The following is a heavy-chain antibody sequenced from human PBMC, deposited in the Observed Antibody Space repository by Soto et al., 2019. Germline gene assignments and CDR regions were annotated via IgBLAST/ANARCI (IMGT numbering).Heavy chain of an antibody. V-gene: IGHV3-49*03. CDR1: GFTFGDYA. CDR2: IRSKAYGGTT. Sequence: GGSLRLSCTASGFTFGDYAMSWFRQAPGKGLEWVGFIRSKAYGGTTEYAASVKGRFTISRDDSKSIAYLQMNSLKTEDTAVYYCTRERDGYDYYYYMDVWGKGTTVTVSS. J-gene: IGHJ6*03. D-gene: IGHD2-21*01. CDR3: TRERDGYDYYYYMDV.